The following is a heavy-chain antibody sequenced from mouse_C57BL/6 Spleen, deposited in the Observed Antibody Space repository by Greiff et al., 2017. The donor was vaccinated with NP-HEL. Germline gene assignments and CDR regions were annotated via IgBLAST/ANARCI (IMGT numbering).Heavy chain of an antibody. CDR1: GFTFSSYG. J-gene: IGHJ2*01. CDR3: ARHEGPYYFDY. CDR2: ISSGGSYT. V-gene: IGHV5-6*01. D-gene: IGHD3-3*01. Sequence: EVKLMESGGDLVKPGGSLKLSCAASGFTFSSYGMSWVRQTPDKRLEWVATISSGGSYTYYPDSVKGRFTIFRDNAKNTLYLQMSSLKSEDTAMYYCARHEGPYYFDYWGQGTTLTVSS.